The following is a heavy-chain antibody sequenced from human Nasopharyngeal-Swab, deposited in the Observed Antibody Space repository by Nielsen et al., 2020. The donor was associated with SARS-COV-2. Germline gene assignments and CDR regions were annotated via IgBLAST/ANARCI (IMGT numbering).Heavy chain of an antibody. CDR3: VRDRLTGDGAFDI. D-gene: IGHD2-21*02. V-gene: IGHV3-7*01. Sequence: GGSLRLSCASSGFPFSVYWMTWVRQAPGGGLEWVANIKQDGSEAFYADSVKGRFTISRDNAKRSLYLQLKSLSANDTAIFYCVRDRLTGDGAFDIWGQGTMVTVSS. CDR2: IKQDGSEA. J-gene: IGHJ3*02. CDR1: GFPFSVYW.